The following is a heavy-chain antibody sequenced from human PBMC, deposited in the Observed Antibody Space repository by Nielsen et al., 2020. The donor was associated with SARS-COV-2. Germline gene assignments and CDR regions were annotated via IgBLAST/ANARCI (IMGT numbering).Heavy chain of an antibody. Sequence: SETLSLTCTVSGGSISSYYGSWIRQPPGKGLEWIGYIYYSGSTNYNPSLKSRVTISVDTSKTQFSLKLSSVTAADTAVYYCARGAGTDWFDPWGQGTLVTVSS. CDR2: IYYSGST. CDR3: ARGAGTDWFDP. CDR1: GGSISSYY. J-gene: IGHJ5*02. D-gene: IGHD6-13*01. V-gene: IGHV4-59*13.